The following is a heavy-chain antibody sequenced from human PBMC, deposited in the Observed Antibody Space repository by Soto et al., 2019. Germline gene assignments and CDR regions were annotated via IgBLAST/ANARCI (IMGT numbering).Heavy chain of an antibody. CDR1: GGSINSYY. Sequence: SETLSLTCTVSGGSINSYYWTWIRQPPGKGLEWIGYIYYSGSTKYNPSLKSRVTISVDTSKNQFSLKLSSVTAADTAVYYCVRATGITGTTTPFQHWGQGTLVTVSS. CDR3: VRATGITGTTTPFQH. V-gene: IGHV4-59*01. J-gene: IGHJ1*01. D-gene: IGHD1-7*01. CDR2: IYYSGST.